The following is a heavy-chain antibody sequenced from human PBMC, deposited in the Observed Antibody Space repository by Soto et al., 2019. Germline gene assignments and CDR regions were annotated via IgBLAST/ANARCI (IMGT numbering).Heavy chain of an antibody. Sequence: QVQLQESGPGLVKPSETLSLTCTVSGGSISSYYWSWIRQPAGKGLEWIGRIYTSGSTNYNPSLNSRVTMSVDTSKNQFSLKLSSVTAADTAVYYCARVYYYGSGSYVVDAFDIWGQGTMVTVSS. D-gene: IGHD3-10*01. CDR2: IYTSGST. J-gene: IGHJ3*02. V-gene: IGHV4-4*07. CDR3: ARVYYYGSGSYVVDAFDI. CDR1: GGSISSYY.